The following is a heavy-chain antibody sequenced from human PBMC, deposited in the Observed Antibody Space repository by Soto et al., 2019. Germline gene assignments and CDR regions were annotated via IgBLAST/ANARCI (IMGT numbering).Heavy chain of an antibody. V-gene: IGHV1-18*01. CDR3: ARAKVLITPNWFDP. D-gene: IGHD3-22*01. J-gene: IGHJ5*02. CDR2: ISTYNGNT. Sequence: ASVKVSFKASGYTFTRYGITCVVQSPGQGLEYLGWISTYNGNTDFAQKVQNRLTLTTDTSTSTAYMELRSLRPDDTAVYYCARAKVLITPNWFDPWGQGTLVTVSS. CDR1: GYTFTRYG.